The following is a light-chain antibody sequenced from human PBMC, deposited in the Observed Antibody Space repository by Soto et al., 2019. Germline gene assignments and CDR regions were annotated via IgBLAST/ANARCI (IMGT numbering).Light chain of an antibody. CDR3: SSYTTRSTVV. J-gene: IGLJ2*01. Sequence: QSVLTQPASVSGSPGQSITISCTGTSSDVGGYNYVSWFQQHPGKAPNLMIYDVDRRPSGVSYRFSGSKSGNTASLTISGLQAEDEADYYCSSYTTRSTVVFGGGTQLTVL. CDR2: DVD. CDR1: SSDVGGYNY. V-gene: IGLV2-14*01.